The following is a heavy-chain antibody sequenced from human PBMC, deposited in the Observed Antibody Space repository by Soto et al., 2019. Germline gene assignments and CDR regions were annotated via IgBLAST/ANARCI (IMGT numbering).Heavy chain of an antibody. Sequence: QVQLVESGGGVVQPGRSLRLSCAASGFTFSSYGMHWVRQAPGKGLEWVAVISYDGSSKYYADSVQGRFTISRDNSKNTLYLEMNSPRAEDTAVYYCAKDPRITTFGVVIQSYYYYYMDVWGRGTTVTVSS. J-gene: IGHJ6*03. V-gene: IGHV3-30*18. D-gene: IGHD3-3*01. CDR2: ISYDGSSK. CDR3: AKDPRITTFGVVIQSYYYYYMDV. CDR1: GFTFSSYG.